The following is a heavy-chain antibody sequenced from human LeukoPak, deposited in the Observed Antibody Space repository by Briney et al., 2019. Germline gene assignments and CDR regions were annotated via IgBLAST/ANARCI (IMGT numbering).Heavy chain of an antibody. CDR1: GGSMNNYY. V-gene: IGHV4-59*01. Sequence: SETLSLTCTVSGGSMNNYYWSWIRQAPGKGLEWIGYISDSESTNYNPSLRSRVTISVDTSKNQFSLKLSSVTAADTALYYCARYDYGDCWFDPWGQGTLVTVSS. D-gene: IGHD4-17*01. CDR2: ISDSEST. J-gene: IGHJ5*02. CDR3: ARYDYGDCWFDP.